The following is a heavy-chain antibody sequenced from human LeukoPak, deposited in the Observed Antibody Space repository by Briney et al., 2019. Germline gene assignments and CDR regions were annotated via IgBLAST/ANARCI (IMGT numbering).Heavy chain of an antibody. J-gene: IGHJ4*02. Sequence: PSETLSLTCTVSGGSITSYYWSWTRQPAGKGLEWIGRIYTSGSTNYNPSLKSRVTMSVDTSKNQFSLKLSSVTAADTAVYYCARVRYSDSSVLTRKRSYYFDYWGQGTLVTVSS. CDR2: IYTSGST. CDR1: GGSITSYY. D-gene: IGHD3-22*01. CDR3: ARVRYSDSSVLTRKRSYYFDY. V-gene: IGHV4-4*07.